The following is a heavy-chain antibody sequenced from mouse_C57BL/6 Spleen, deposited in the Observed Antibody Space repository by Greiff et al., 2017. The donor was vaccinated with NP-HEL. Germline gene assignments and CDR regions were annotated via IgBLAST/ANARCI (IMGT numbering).Heavy chain of an antibody. Sequence: QVQLQQPGAELVKPGASVKVSCKASGYTFTSYWMHWVKQRPGQGLEWIGRIHPSDSDTNYNQKFKGKATLTVDKSSSTAYMQLSSLTSEDSAVYYCAIEATVVATRAWFAYWGQGTLVTVSA. J-gene: IGHJ3*01. CDR1: GYTFTSYW. V-gene: IGHV1-74*01. CDR3: AIEATVVATRAWFAY. CDR2: IHPSDSDT. D-gene: IGHD1-1*01.